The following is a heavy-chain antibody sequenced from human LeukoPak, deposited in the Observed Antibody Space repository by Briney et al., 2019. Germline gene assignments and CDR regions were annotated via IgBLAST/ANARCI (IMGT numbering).Heavy chain of an antibody. V-gene: IGHV3-73*01. CDR2: IRSKANNYAT. CDR1: GFTFSGSA. D-gene: IGHD2-15*01. J-gene: IGHJ6*03. CDR3: TRTPYDYYYYYMDV. Sequence: GGSLRLSCAASGFTFSGSAMHWVRQASGKGLEWVGRIRSKANNYATAYAASVKGRFTISRDDSKNTAYLQMNSLKTEDTAVYYCTRTPYDYYYYYMDVWGKGTTVTVSS.